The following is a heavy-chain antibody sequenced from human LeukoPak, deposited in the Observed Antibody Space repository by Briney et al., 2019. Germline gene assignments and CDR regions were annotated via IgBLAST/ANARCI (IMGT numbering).Heavy chain of an antibody. V-gene: IGHV3-23*01. CDR1: GFSFGSSV. CDR3: VKEDHYGDYVQIDH. J-gene: IGHJ4*02. D-gene: IGHD4-17*01. Sequence: PGGSLRLSCAASGFSFGSSVMSWVRQAPGKGLEWVSAITADGGGTNHADPVKGRFTNSRDNSKSTLYLQMNSLRAEDTAVYYCVKEDHYGDYVQIDHWGQGTLVTVSS. CDR2: ITADGGGT.